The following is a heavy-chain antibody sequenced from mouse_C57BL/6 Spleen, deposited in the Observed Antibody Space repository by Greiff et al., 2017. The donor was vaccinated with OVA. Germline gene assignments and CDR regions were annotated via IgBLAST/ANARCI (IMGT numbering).Heavy chain of an antibody. J-gene: IGHJ3*01. D-gene: IGHD3-2*02. CDR3: TTRGDTAQVPFAY. CDR1: GFNIKDYY. Sequence: EVQLQQSGAELVRPGASVKLSCTASGFNIKDYYMHWVKQRPEQGLEWIGRIDPEDGDTEYAPKFQGKATMTADTSSNTAYLQLSSLTSEDTAVYYCTTRGDTAQVPFAYWGQGTLVTVSA. CDR2: IDPEDGDT. V-gene: IGHV14-1*01.